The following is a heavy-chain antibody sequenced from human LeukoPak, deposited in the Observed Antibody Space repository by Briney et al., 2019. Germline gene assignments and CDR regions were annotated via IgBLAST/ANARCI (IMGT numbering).Heavy chain of an antibody. V-gene: IGHV1-46*01. Sequence: ASVKVSCKASGYTFTGYYMHWVRQAPGQGLEWMGIINPSGGSTSYAQKFQGRVTMTRDTSTSTVYMELSSLRSEDTAVYYCARSFLEYQLQDYWGQGTLVTVSS. CDR2: INPSGGST. CDR1: GYTFTGYY. J-gene: IGHJ4*02. CDR3: ARSFLEYQLQDY. D-gene: IGHD2-2*01.